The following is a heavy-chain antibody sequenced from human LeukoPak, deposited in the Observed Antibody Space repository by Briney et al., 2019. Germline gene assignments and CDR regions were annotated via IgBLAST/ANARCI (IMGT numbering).Heavy chain of an antibody. CDR1: GYTFTSYG. Sequence: ASVKVSCKASGYTFTSYGISWVRQAPGQGLEWMGWISAYNGNTNYAQKLQGRVTMTSDSYINTAYMELTSLTSDDTAVYYCSKGLRSDFWGQGTLVIVSS. CDR2: ISAYNGNT. CDR3: SKGLRSDF. D-gene: IGHD3-16*02. J-gene: IGHJ4*02. V-gene: IGHV1-18*01.